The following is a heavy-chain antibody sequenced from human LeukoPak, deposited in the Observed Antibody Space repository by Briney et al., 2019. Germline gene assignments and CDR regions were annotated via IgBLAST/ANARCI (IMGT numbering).Heavy chain of an antibody. V-gene: IGHV1-18*01. J-gene: IGHJ4*02. CDR3: ARDYYDSSGTTLFDY. CDR2: ISACNGNT. CDR1: GYTFTSYG. D-gene: IGHD3-22*01. Sequence: GASVKVSCKASGYTFTSYGISWVRQAPGQGLEWMGWISACNGNTNYAQKLQGRVTMTTDTSTSTAYMELRSLRSDDTAVYYCARDYYDSSGTTLFDYWGQGTLVTVSS.